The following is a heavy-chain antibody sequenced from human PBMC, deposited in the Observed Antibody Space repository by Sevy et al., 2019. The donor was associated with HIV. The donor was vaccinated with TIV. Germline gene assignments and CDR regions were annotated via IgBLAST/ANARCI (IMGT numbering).Heavy chain of an antibody. CDR3: AREDIVLGEGNYYGMDV. Sequence: GGSLRLSCAASEFTVSSNYMSWVRQAPGKGLEWVSVIYSGGSTYYAASVKGRFTISRDNSQNTVYLQMNSLRAEDTAVYYCAREDIVLGEGNYYGMDVWGQGTTVTVSS. J-gene: IGHJ6*02. CDR2: IYSGGST. V-gene: IGHV3-53*01. CDR1: EFTVSSNY. D-gene: IGHD2-15*01.